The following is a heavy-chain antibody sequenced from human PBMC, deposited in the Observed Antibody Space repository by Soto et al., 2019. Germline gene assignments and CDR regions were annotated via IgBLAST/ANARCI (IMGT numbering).Heavy chain of an antibody. Sequence: SETLSLTCTVSGGSISSYYWSWIRQPAGKGLEWIGRIYTSGSTNYNPSLKSRVTMSVDTSKNQFSLKLSSVTAADTAVYYCAREARYDFWSGRSPYYGMDVWGQGTTVTVS. J-gene: IGHJ6*02. V-gene: IGHV4-4*07. CDR2: IYTSGST. D-gene: IGHD3-3*01. CDR3: AREARYDFWSGRSPYYGMDV. CDR1: GGSISSYY.